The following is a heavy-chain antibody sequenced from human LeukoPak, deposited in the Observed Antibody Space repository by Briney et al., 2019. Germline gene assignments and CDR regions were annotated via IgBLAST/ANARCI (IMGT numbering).Heavy chain of an antibody. D-gene: IGHD2-2*01. CDR2: INHSGST. Sequence: SETLSLTCAVYGGSFSGYYWSWIRQPPGKGLEWIGEINHSGSTNYNPSLKSRVTISVDTSKTQFSLKLSSVTAADTAVYYCARTTEGYCSSASCFGFSYSYYMDVWGKGTTVTISS. V-gene: IGHV4-34*01. CDR3: ARTTEGYCSSASCFGFSYSYYMDV. CDR1: GGSFSGYY. J-gene: IGHJ6*03.